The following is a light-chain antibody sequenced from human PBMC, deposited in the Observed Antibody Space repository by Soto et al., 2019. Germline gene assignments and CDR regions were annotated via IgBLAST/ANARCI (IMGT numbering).Light chain of an antibody. Sequence: EIVMTQSPATLSVSPGERATLSCRASQSVGSSLAWYQQKPGQAPRLLIYGASARATGIPARFSGSGSGTEFTLTISSLQSEDFAVYYCQQYVNWPPSVTFGGGTKVEIK. CDR1: QSVGSS. J-gene: IGKJ4*01. CDR2: GAS. V-gene: IGKV3-15*01. CDR3: QQYVNWPPSVT.